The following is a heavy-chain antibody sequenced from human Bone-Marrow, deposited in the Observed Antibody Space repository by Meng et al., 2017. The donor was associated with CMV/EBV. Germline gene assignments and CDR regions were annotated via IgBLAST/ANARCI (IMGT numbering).Heavy chain of an antibody. D-gene: IGHD1-1*01. J-gene: IGHJ3*02. CDR2: ISWNSGSI. V-gene: IGHV3-9*01. CDR3: AKDISNWNDVNAVDI. Sequence: GGSLRFSCAAPGFTFDDYAMPWVRQAPGKGLEWVSGISWNSGSIGYADSVKGRFTISRDNAKNSLSLQMNSLRAEDTALDYCAKDISNWNDVNAVDIWGRGTMVTVSS. CDR1: GFTFDDYA.